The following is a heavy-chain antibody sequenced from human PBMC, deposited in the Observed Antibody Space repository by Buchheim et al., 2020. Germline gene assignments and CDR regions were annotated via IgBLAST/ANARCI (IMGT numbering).Heavy chain of an antibody. V-gene: IGHV3-74*02. CDR3: ARAPYDSAGYQDF. CDR1: GFSFSSYW. D-gene: IGHD3-22*01. Sequence: EVQLLESGGGLVQPGGSLRLSCAASGFSFSSYWMHWVRQAPGEGLVWVSRINRDGSITNYADSVKGRFTISRDNAKNTLYLQMNSLRAEDTAVYYCARAPYDSAGYQDFWGQGTL. J-gene: IGHJ4*02. CDR2: INRDGSIT.